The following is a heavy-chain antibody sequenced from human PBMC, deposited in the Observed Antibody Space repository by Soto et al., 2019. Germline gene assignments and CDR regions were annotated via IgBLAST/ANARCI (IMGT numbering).Heavy chain of an antibody. D-gene: IGHD3-10*01. J-gene: IGHJ6*03. V-gene: IGHV1-18*01. CDR3: ARQRLGSGSYYRNYYYYMDV. CDR2: ISAYNGNT. Sequence: ASVKVSCKASGYSFTSYGISWVRQAPGQGLEWMGWISAYNGNTNYAQKFQGRVIMTTDTSTSTAYMELRSLRSDDTAVYYFARQRLGSGSYYRNYYYYMDVWGKGITVTVSS. CDR1: GYSFTSYG.